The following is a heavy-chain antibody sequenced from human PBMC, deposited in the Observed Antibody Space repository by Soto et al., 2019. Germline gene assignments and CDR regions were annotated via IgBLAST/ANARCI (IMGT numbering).Heavy chain of an antibody. CDR2: IYYTGNT. Sequence: QVQLQESGPGLVKPSQNLSLTCTVSGGSISSGGTGSYWTWIRQLPGKGLEWIGYIYYTGNTYYIPSLKSRPTISIDTSENQFSLKLTSVTAADTAVYFCASGHDAYKVRYWGQGTLVTVSS. CDR3: ASGHDAYKVRY. J-gene: IGHJ4*02. D-gene: IGHD1-1*01. CDR1: GGSISSGGTGSY. V-gene: IGHV4-31*03.